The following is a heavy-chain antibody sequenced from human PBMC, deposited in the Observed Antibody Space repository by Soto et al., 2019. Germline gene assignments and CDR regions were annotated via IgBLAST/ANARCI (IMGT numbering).Heavy chain of an antibody. CDR1: GYTLTSDY. V-gene: IGHV1-46*03. CDR3: ARPRQLLLDAFDI. Sequence: ASVKGSCKASGYTLTSDYMRWVRQAPGQGLEWMGIINPSGGSTSYAQKFQGRVTMTRDTSTSTVYMELSSLRSEDTAVYYCARPRQLLLDAFDIWGQGTMVTVSS. D-gene: IGHD2-15*01. CDR2: INPSGGST. J-gene: IGHJ3*02.